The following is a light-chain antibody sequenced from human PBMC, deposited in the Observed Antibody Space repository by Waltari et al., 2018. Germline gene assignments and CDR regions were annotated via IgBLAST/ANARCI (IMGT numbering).Light chain of an antibody. V-gene: IGLV3-1*01. CDR2: RDS. J-gene: IGLJ2*01. CDR1: KLGDTF. Sequence: SYDLTQPPSVSVSPGQTATITCSGDKLGDTFACWYQQKPGQSPVLVMFRDSKRPSGIPERFSGSNSGDTVTLTISGTQPIDEADYYCQVWDTSDVLFGGGTKLTVL. CDR3: QVWDTSDVL.